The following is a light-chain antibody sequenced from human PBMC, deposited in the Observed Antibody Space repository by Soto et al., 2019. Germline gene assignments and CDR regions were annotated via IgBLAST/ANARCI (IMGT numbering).Light chain of an antibody. Sequence: DIVMTQSPLSLPVTPGEPASISCSSSQSLLKSNGYNYLDWYLQKPGQSPQLLISLGSNRASGVPDRLRGSGSGTDFTLKINRVEAEDVGVYYCMQALQTPLTFGGGTKVEIK. CDR2: LGS. CDR1: QSLLKSNGYNY. CDR3: MQALQTPLT. J-gene: IGKJ4*01. V-gene: IGKV2-28*01.